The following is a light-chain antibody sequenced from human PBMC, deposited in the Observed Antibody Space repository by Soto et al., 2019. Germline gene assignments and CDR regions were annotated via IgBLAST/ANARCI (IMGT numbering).Light chain of an antibody. CDR2: MGS. V-gene: IGKV2-28*01. Sequence: EIVMTQSPLSLPVTPGEPASISCRSGQSLLHSNGFNYLDWYLQKPGQSPKLLIYMGSNRASGVPDRYSGSGSGTDFTMRISRVEAEDVGIYYCMQAVQTPWTFGQGTKVEFK. CDR3: MQAVQTPWT. CDR1: QSLLHSNGFNY. J-gene: IGKJ1*01.